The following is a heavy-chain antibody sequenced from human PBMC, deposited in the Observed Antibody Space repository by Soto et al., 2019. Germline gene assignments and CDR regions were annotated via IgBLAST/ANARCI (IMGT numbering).Heavy chain of an antibody. J-gene: IGHJ5*02. CDR2: IYYSGST. D-gene: IGHD3-9*01. V-gene: IGHV4-39*01. CDR1: GGSISSSSYY. Sequence: QLQLQESGPGLVKPSETLSLTCTVSGGSISSSSYYWGWIRQPPGKGLEWIGSIYYSGSTYYNPSLKSRVTMSVDTSKNQFSLKLSSVTAADTAVYYCASQVLRYFDFTFDPWGQGTLVTVSS. CDR3: ASQVLRYFDFTFDP.